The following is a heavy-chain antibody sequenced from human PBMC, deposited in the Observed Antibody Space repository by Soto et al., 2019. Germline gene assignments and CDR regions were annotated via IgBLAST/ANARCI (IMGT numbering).Heavy chain of an antibody. D-gene: IGHD2-15*01. CDR1: GFTFSSYW. J-gene: IGHJ4*02. Sequence: EVQLVESGGGLVQPGGSLRLSCAASGFTFSSYWMSWVRQAPGKGLEWVANIKQAGSEKYYVDSVKGRFTISRDNAKNSLYLQMNSLRAEDTAVYYCARRVRCSGGSCYSAVLDYWGQGTLVTVSS. V-gene: IGHV3-7*01. CDR3: ARRVRCSGGSCYSAVLDY. CDR2: IKQAGSEK.